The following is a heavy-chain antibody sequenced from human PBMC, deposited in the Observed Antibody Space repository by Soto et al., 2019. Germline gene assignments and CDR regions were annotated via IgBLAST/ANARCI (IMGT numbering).Heavy chain of an antibody. J-gene: IGHJ6*02. Sequence: PSETLSLTCTVSGGSISSYYWSWIRQPAGKGLEWNGRIYTSGSTNYNPSLKSRVTMSVDTSKNQFSLKLSSVTAADTAVYYCARANYDSSGYYLDGMDVWGQGTTVTVSS. D-gene: IGHD3-22*01. CDR1: GGSISSYY. CDR3: ARANYDSSGYYLDGMDV. V-gene: IGHV4-4*07. CDR2: IYTSGST.